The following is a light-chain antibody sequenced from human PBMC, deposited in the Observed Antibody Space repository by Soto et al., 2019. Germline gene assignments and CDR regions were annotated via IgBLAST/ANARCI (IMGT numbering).Light chain of an antibody. J-gene: IGLJ3*02. V-gene: IGLV2-14*01. Sequence: QSVLTQPASVSGSPGQSITISCTGASSDFGNLNYVSWYQQHPGKTPKLMIYEVSNRPSGVPDRFSGSKSGNTASLTISGLQAEDEADYYCCSFTSSSTVVFGGGTQLTVL. CDR2: EVS. CDR1: SSDFGNLNY. CDR3: CSFTSSSTVV.